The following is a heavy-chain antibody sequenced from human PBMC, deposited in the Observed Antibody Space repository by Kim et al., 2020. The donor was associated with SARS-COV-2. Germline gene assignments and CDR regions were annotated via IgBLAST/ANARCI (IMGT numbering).Heavy chain of an antibody. Sequence: SETLSLTCTVSGGSISSSSYYWGWIRQPPGKGLEWIGSIYYSGSTYYNPSLKSRVTISVDTSKNQFSLKLSSVTAADTAVYYCARHSYNWNYFWYFDLWGRGTLVTVSS. CDR1: GGSISSSSYY. J-gene: IGHJ2*01. CDR2: IYYSGST. CDR3: ARHSYNWNYFWYFDL. D-gene: IGHD1-7*01. V-gene: IGHV4-39*01.